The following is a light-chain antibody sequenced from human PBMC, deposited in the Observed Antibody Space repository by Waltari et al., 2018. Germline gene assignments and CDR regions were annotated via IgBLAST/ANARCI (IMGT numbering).Light chain of an antibody. CDR1: QSVFYSSNNKNY. Sequence: DIVMTQSPDSLAVSLGERATINCKSSQSVFYSSNNKNYLAWFQQKAGQPPKLLIYWASTRQSGVPDRVSGSGSGTDFTLTISSLQAEDVAVYYCQQYYSTPPTFGQGTKLEIK. CDR3: QQYYSTPPT. V-gene: IGKV4-1*01. J-gene: IGKJ2*01. CDR2: WAS.